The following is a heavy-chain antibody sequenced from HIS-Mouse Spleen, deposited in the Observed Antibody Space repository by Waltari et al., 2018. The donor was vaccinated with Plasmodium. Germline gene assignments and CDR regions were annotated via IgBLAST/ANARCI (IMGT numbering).Heavy chain of an antibody. Sequence: EVQLVESGGGLVKPGGSLRLSCAASGFTFSSYSRNWVRQAPGKGLGWVSSISSISSYIYYADSVKGRFTISRENAKNSLYLQMNSLRAEDTAVYYCARESSSSWYFDYWGQGTLVTVSS. J-gene: IGHJ4*02. V-gene: IGHV3-21*01. CDR3: ARESSSSWYFDY. D-gene: IGHD6-13*01. CDR2: ISSISSYI. CDR1: GFTFSSYS.